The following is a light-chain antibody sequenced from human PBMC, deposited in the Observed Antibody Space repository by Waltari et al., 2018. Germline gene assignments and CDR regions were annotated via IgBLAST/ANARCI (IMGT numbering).Light chain of an antibody. CDR2: GAS. CDR3: QHYRSLPVT. CDR1: QSVSRTF. Sequence: ELVLTPSPGTLSLSPGERVTLSCRASQSVSRTFAWYQQKPGQAPRRLIYGASIRATGIPDRFSGSGSGTDFSLTISRLEPEDFAVYYCQHYRSLPVTFGQGTKVEIK. J-gene: IGKJ1*01. V-gene: IGKV3-20*01.